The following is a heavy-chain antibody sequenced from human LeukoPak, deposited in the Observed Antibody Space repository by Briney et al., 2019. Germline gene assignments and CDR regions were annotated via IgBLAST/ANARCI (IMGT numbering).Heavy chain of an antibody. CDR3: VKADSGYYR. CDR2: ISLDGSDE. V-gene: IGHV3-30*18. J-gene: IGHJ5*02. Sequence: PGGSLRLSCAASGSTFSSYGMHWVRQAPGKGLEWVAVISLDGSDEFYADSVKGRFTIFRDNFKNTLYLQLNSLRAEDTAIYYCVKADSGYYRWGQGTLVTVSS. D-gene: IGHD3-22*01. CDR1: GSTFSSYG.